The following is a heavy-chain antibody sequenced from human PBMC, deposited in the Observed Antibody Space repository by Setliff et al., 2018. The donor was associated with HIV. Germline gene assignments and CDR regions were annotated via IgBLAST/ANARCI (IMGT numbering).Heavy chain of an antibody. CDR2: MNPNSGVS. CDR3: ARGKGVGGVIITGGLDV. V-gene: IGHV1-8*01. D-gene: IGHD3-10*01. CDR1: ATFTNVD. J-gene: IGHJ6*04. Sequence: ASVKVSCKASATFTNVDIHWLRRATGQGLEWMGWMNPNSGVSGYGQRFQGRVTMTRDTSISTAYMELSSLTSEDTAVYYCARGKGVGGVIITGGLDVWGKGTTVTVSS.